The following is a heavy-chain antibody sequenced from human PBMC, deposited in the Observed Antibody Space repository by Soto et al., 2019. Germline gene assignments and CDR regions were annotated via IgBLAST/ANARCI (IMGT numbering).Heavy chain of an antibody. CDR1: GFTFSSYW. CDR3: AKAATTGWFYFDS. J-gene: IGHJ4*02. D-gene: IGHD6-19*01. Sequence: GGSLRLSCAASGFTFSSYWMHWVRQAPGKGLVWVSRINSDGSSTSCADSVKGRFTISRDNSKNTLYLQMNSLRAEDTAVYYCAKAATTGWFYFDSWGQGTLVTVSS. V-gene: IGHV3-74*01. CDR2: INSDGSST.